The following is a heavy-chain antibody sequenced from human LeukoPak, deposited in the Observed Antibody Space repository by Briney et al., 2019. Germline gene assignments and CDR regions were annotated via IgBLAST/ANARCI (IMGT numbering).Heavy chain of an antibody. V-gene: IGHV4-31*03. CDR2: IYYSGST. CDR1: GGSISSGGYY. J-gene: IGHJ5*02. Sequence: SQTLSLTCTVSGGSISSGGYYWSWIRQHPGKGLEWIGYIYYSGSTYYNPSLKSRVTISVDTSKNQFSLKLSSVTAADTAVCYCARGRYCSSTSCYIPPGWFDPWGQGTLVTVSS. CDR3: ARGRYCSSTSCYIPPGWFDP. D-gene: IGHD2-2*02.